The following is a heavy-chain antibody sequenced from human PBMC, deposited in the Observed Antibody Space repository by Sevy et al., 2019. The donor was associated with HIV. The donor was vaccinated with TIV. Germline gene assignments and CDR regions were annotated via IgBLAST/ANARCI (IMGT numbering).Heavy chain of an antibody. CDR1: GYNFY. D-gene: IGHD6-19*01. V-gene: IGHV1-2*06. Sequence: ASAKVSCKASGYNFYIHWVRQAPGQGLEWMGRVTPNSGATSYAQNFQDRVAMTMDTSINTAYMELSGLKSDDTAIYYCAGQSLGWYNWFDPWGQGTLVTVSS. CDR3: AGQSLGWYNWFDP. CDR2: VTPNSGAT. J-gene: IGHJ5*02.